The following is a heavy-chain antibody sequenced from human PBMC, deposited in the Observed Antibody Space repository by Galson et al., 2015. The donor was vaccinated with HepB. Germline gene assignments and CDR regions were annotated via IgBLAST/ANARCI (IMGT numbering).Heavy chain of an antibody. Sequence: QSGAEVKKPGESLKISCKGSGYSFTSYWIGWVRQMPGKGLEWMGIIYPGDSDTRYSPSFQGQVTISADKSISTAYLQWSSLKASDTAMYYCARPFWAYGSGSYMDAFDIWGQGTMVTVSS. V-gene: IGHV5-51*01. CDR3: ARPFWAYGSGSYMDAFDI. CDR1: GYSFTSYW. D-gene: IGHD3-10*01. CDR2: IYPGDSDT. J-gene: IGHJ3*02.